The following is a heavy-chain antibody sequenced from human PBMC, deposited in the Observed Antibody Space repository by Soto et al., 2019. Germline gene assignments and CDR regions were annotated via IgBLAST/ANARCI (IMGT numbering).Heavy chain of an antibody. D-gene: IGHD1-26*01. V-gene: IGHV4-59*01. CDR2: IYYGANA. Sequence: ASETLSLTCTVSGGSIRSYYWSWIRQPPGKGLEWMGYIYYGANANYNPSLKSRVTTSVDMSKNQFSLKVTSVTAADTAVYYCARSDSGTFSFDFWGQGTLVTVSS. CDR3: ARSDSGTFSFDF. J-gene: IGHJ4*02. CDR1: GGSIRSYY.